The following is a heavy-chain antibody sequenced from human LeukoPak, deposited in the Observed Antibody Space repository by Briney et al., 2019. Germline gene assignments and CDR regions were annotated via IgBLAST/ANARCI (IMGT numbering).Heavy chain of an antibody. J-gene: IGHJ4*02. CDR2: IKSKTDGGTT. CDR1: GFTFSNAW. D-gene: IGHD6-13*01. Sequence: GGSLRLSCAASGFTFSNAWMSWVRQAPGKGLGWVGRIKSKTDGGTTDYAAPVKGRFTISRGDSKNTLYLQMNSLKTEDTAVYYCTTDIPDAAAGKICDYWGQGTLVTVSS. V-gene: IGHV3-15*01. CDR3: TTDIPDAAAGKICDY.